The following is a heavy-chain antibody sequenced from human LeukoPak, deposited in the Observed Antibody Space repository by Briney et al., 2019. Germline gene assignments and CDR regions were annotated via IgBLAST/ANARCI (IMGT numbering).Heavy chain of an antibody. CDR2: INSSGGIT. D-gene: IGHD2-2*01. J-gene: IGHJ6*03. V-gene: IGHV1-46*01. CDR1: GYTFTSYA. Sequence: ASVKVSCQASGYTFTSYAMNWVRQAPGEGLEWMGIINSSGGITNYAQKFHGRATMPRDTSINTAYMELNRLRSDDTAIYYCARELAYCTSASCYLIYPDKYFMDVWGKGTTVTVSS. CDR3: ARELAYCTSASCYLIYPDKYFMDV.